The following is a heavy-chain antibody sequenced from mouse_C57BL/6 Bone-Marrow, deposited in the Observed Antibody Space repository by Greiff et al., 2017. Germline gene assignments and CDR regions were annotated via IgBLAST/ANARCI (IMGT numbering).Heavy chain of an antibody. CDR2: INPSSGYT. D-gene: IGHD2-4*01. J-gene: IGHJ2*01. CDR1: GYTFTSYT. CDR3: ARFGPYDYDGYFDY. Sequence: QVQLKESGAELARPGASVKMSCKASGYTFTSYTMHWVKQRPGQGLEWIGYINPSSGYTKYNQKFKDKATLTADKSSSTAYMQLSSLTSEDSAVYYCARFGPYDYDGYFDYWGQGTTLTVSS. V-gene: IGHV1-4*01.